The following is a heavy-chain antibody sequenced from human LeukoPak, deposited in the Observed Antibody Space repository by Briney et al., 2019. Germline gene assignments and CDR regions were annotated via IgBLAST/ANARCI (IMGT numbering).Heavy chain of an antibody. V-gene: IGHV4-31*02. CDR2: ISYRGST. CDR1: GGSISNSGGFY. CDR3: ARISQSSGGFYY. Sequence: SETLSLTCTVSGGSISNSGGFYWSWIRQHPGDGLEWIGFISYRGSTYYNPSLKSRVSMSVDTSRRQFSLRLTSVTDEDTAVYYCARISQSSGGFYYWGQGTLVTVSS. J-gene: IGHJ4*02. D-gene: IGHD2-15*01.